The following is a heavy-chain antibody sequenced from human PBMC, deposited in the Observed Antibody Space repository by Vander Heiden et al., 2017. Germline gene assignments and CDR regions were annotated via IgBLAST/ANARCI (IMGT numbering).Heavy chain of an antibody. CDR1: GFTFSNHN. J-gene: IGHJ4*02. Sequence: VQLVESGGGLVKPGGSLGLSCTASGFTFSNHNRNWVRQAPGKGLEWVCSVTGRSNYIYYAGSVRGRFTISRDNAQNSLYLQMNNLTVEDTAVYYCTRVIVPAAISASFDYWGQGVLVTV. CDR3: TRVIVPAAISASFDY. D-gene: IGHD2-2*01. CDR2: VTGRSNYI. V-gene: IGHV3-21*01.